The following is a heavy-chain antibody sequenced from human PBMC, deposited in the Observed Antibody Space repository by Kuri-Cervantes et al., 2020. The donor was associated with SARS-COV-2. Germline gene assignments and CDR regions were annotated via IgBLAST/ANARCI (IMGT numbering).Heavy chain of an antibody. V-gene: IGHV3-53*01. CDR3: ARASLDLTIFGVAYDAFDI. J-gene: IGHJ3*02. Sequence: GESLKISCAASGFTVSSNYMSWVRQAPGKGLEWVSVIYSGGSTYYADSVKGRFTISRDNSKNTLYPQMNSLRAEDTAVYYCARASLDLTIFGVAYDAFDIWGQGTMVTVSS. CDR1: GFTVSSNY. CDR2: IYSGGST. D-gene: IGHD3-3*01.